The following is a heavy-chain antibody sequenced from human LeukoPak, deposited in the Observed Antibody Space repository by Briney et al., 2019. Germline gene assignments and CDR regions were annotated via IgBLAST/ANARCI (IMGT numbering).Heavy chain of an antibody. J-gene: IGHJ4*02. Sequence: ASVKVSCKASGYTFTSYYMHWVRQAPGQGLEWMGIINPSGGSTSYAQKFQGRVTMTRDTSISTAYMEVSRLRFDDTAIYYCARDEGSGGSGDYWGQGTLVTVSS. CDR1: GYTFTSYY. CDR3: ARDEGSGGSGDY. D-gene: IGHD3-10*01. V-gene: IGHV1-46*01. CDR2: INPSGGST.